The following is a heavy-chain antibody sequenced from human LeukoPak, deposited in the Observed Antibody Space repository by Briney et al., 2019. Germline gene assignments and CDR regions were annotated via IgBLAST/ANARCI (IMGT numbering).Heavy chain of an antibody. CDR3: VISSGYYTYDY. V-gene: IGHV4-61*02. J-gene: IGHJ4*02. CDR2: IYTSGST. D-gene: IGHD3-22*01. CDR1: GGSISNSNYY. Sequence: SETLSLTCTVSGGSISNSNYYWSWIRQPAGKGLEWIGRIYTSGSTNYNPSLKSRVTMSVDTSKNQFSLKLSSVTAADTAVYYCVISSGYYTYDYWGQGTLVTVSS.